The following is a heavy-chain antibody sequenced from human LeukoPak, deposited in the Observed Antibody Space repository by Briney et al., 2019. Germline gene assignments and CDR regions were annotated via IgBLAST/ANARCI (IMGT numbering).Heavy chain of an antibody. J-gene: IGHJ4*02. V-gene: IGHV5-51*01. CDR3: ARSRRSLWELEAGPFDY. Sequence: GESLKISCKGSGYSFTSYWIGWVRQMPGKGLKWMGIIYPGDSDARYSPSFQGQVTISADKSISTAYLQWNTLKASDTAMYFCARSRRSLWELEAGPFDYWGQGTLVTVSS. CDR1: GYSFTSYW. CDR2: IYPGDSDA. D-gene: IGHD3-10*01.